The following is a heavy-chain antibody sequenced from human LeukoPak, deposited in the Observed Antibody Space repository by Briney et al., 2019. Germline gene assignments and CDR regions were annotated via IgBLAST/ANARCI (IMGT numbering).Heavy chain of an antibody. J-gene: IGHJ4*02. V-gene: IGHV3-21*01. CDR1: GFTFSSYK. Sequence: GGSLRLSCAASGFTFSSYKMNWVRQAPGKGLEWVSSIRSSSDYLYYADSVKGRFTISRDNAKNSMYLQMNSLRAEDTAVYYCASSSGNWKLDYWGQGTLVIVSS. CDR2: IRSSSDYL. CDR3: ASSSGNWKLDY. D-gene: IGHD3-3*01.